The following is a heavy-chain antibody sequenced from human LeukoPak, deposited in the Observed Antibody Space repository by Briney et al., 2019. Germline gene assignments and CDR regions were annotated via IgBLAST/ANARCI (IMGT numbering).Heavy chain of an antibody. CDR2: IYYSGST. J-gene: IGHJ6*02. D-gene: IGHD5-12*01. CDR3: AGMATILYGMDV. CDR1: GGSISSYY. Sequence: SETLSLTCTVSGGSISSYYWSWIRQPPGKGLEWIGYIYYSGSTNYNPSLKSRVTISVDTSKNQFSLKLSSVTAADTAVYYCAGMATILYGMDVWGQGTTVTVSS. V-gene: IGHV4-59*01.